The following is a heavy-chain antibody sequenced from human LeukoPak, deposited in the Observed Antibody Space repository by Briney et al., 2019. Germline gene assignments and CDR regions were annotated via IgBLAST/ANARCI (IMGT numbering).Heavy chain of an antibody. CDR2: IYSGGST. V-gene: IGHV3-53*01. CDR1: GFTVSSNY. CDR3: ARGGLVDAFDI. Sequence: PGGSLRLSCAASGFTVSSNYMSWVRQAPGKGLEWVSVIYSGGSTYYADSVKGRFTISRDNAKNSLYLQMNSLRAEDTALYYCARGGLVDAFDIWGQGTMVTVSS. D-gene: IGHD6-19*01. J-gene: IGHJ3*02.